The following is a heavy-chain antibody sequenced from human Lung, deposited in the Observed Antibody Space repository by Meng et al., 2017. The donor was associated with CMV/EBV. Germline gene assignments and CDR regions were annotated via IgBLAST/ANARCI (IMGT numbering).Heavy chain of an antibody. D-gene: IGHD1-14*01. CDR2: VVYSGTT. Sequence: LQTEASRPGLVNLLETFSLTFTFSGCSISSSSYYWACIRQPPGEGLEWIGSVVYSGTTYYTSSLKSRVSISVDTSKNQFSLKLSSVTAADTAVYYCARHHHSPTFDYWGQGTLVTVSS. CDR3: ARHHHSPTFDY. CDR1: GCSISSSSYY. V-gene: IGHV4-39*01. J-gene: IGHJ4*02.